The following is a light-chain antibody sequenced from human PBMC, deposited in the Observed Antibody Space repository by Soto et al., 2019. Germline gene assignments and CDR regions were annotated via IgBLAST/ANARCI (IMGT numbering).Light chain of an antibody. CDR1: QSVSSSY. Sequence: EIVFTQSPGPLSLSPGERATLSCSASQSVSSSYLAWYQQKPGQAPRLLIYGASSRATGIPDRFSGSGSGTDFTLTIXRLEPEDFAVYYCQQYGSSFTFGPGTKVDIK. J-gene: IGKJ3*01. V-gene: IGKV3-20*01. CDR3: QQYGSSFT. CDR2: GAS.